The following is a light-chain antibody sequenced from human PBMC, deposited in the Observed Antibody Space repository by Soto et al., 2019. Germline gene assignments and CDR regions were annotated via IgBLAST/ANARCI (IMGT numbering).Light chain of an antibody. Sequence: QSVLTQPASVSGSPGQSITISCTGTSSDVGGYNYVSWYQQHPGKAPKLTIYEVSNRPSGVSNRFSGSKSGNTASLTISGLQAEDEADYYCSSYTSSSTLDYVFGTGTKVTVL. CDR1: SSDVGGYNY. CDR2: EVS. V-gene: IGLV2-14*01. J-gene: IGLJ1*01. CDR3: SSYTSSSTLDYV.